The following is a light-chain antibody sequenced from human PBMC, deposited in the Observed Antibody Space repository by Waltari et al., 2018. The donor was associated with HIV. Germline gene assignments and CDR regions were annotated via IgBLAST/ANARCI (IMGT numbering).Light chain of an antibody. CDR3: ASWDASLNGWV. CDR2: GNY. V-gene: IGLV1-44*01. CDR1: TSNIALKT. J-gene: IGLJ3*02. Sequence: QSVVTQPPSVSGTPGQTVTISFSGSTSNIALKTSNCYQQLPGTAPKRHIYGNYQRPSGVPDRFPASKSGTSASLAISGLQSEDEADYYCASWDASLNGWVFGGGTKLTVL.